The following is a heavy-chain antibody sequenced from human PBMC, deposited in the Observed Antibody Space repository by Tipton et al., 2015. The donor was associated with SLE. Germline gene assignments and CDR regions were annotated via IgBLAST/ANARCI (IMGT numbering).Heavy chain of an antibody. V-gene: IGHV4-31*03. CDR2: IYYGGST. D-gene: IGHD3-22*01. CDR1: GGSISSGAYY. J-gene: IGHJ4*02. CDR3: ASKYFYDSDGLRY. Sequence: TLSLTCTVSGGSISSGAYYWSWIRQHPGKGLEWIGYIYYGGSTNYNPSLKSRVTISVDTSKNQVSLRLSSVTAADTAVYYCASKYFYDSDGLRYWGQGTLVTVSS.